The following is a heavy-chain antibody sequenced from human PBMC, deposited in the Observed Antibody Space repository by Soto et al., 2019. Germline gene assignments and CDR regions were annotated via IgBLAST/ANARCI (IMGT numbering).Heavy chain of an antibody. Sequence: SETLSLTCTVSGGSISSYYWSWIRQPPGKGLEWIGYIYYSGSTNYNPSLKSRVTISLDTSKNQFSLKLSSVTAADTAVYYCASSFYSGSGSSAYYFDYWGQGTLVTVSS. CDR1: GGSISSYY. CDR2: IYYSGST. J-gene: IGHJ4*02. V-gene: IGHV4-59*01. D-gene: IGHD3-10*01. CDR3: ASSFYSGSGSSAYYFDY.